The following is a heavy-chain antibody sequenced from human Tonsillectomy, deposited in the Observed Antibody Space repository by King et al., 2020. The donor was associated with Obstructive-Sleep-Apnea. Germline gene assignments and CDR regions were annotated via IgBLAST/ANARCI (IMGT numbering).Heavy chain of an antibody. J-gene: IGHJ4*02. CDR1: GFTFSGSA. V-gene: IGHV3-73*02. CDR2: IRSKTNNFAT. D-gene: IGHD5-24*01. CDR3: SRQGGDGYNSPGDY. Sequence: VQLVESGGGLVQPGGSLKLSCAASGFTFSGSAMHCVRQASGKGLEWLGRIRSKTNNFATSYAASVKGKFTISRDDSKNTAYLQMNSLKTEDTAVYYCSRQGGDGYNSPGDYWGQGTLVTVSS.